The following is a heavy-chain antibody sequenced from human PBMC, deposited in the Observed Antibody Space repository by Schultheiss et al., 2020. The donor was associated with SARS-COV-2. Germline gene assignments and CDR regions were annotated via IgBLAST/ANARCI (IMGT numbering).Heavy chain of an antibody. J-gene: IGHJ6*02. Sequence: GESLKISCIASGFTFSSYEMDWVRQAPGEGLEWVSSISSSSSYIYYADSVKGRFTISRDNAKNSLYLQMNSLRAEDTAVYYCARDKEGLVYYGMDVWGQGTTVTVSS. CDR2: ISSSSSYI. D-gene: IGHD3-3*01. CDR1: GFTFSSYE. V-gene: IGHV3-21*01. CDR3: ARDKEGLVYYGMDV.